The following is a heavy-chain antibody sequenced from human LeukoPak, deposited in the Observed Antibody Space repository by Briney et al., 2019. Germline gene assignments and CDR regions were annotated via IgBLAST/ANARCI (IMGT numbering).Heavy chain of an antibody. D-gene: IGHD5-12*01. CDR2: INPYSGDT. CDR1: GYTFTGYY. J-gene: IGHJ4*02. Sequence: ASVKVSCKASGYTFTGYYMHWVRQAPGQGLEWMGWINPYSGDTMYAQKFQGRVTMTRDTSISTAYMELNRLRPDDTAVYYCARTNGGYEYNWGQGTLVIVSS. V-gene: IGHV1-2*02. CDR3: ARTNGGYEYN.